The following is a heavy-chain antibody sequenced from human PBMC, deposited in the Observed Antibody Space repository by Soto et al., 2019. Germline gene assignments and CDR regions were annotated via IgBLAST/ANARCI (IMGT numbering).Heavy chain of an antibody. V-gene: IGHV1-18*01. J-gene: IGHJ3*02. D-gene: IGHD3-22*01. Sequence: ASVKVSCKASGYTFTSYGISWVRQAPGQGLEWMGWISAYNGNTNYAQKLQGRVTMTTDTSTSTAYMELRSLRSDDTAVYYCARNITMIVVVSHHDAFDIWGQGTMVTVSS. CDR3: ARNITMIVVVSHHDAFDI. CDR1: GYTFTSYG. CDR2: ISAYNGNT.